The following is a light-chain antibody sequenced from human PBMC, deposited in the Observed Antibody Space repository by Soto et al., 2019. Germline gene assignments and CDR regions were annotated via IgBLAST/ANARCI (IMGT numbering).Light chain of an antibody. J-gene: IGKJ1*01. CDR2: GAS. Sequence: EVVLTQSPATLSVSPGERVTLSCRASQSVDIDLAWYQQIPGQAPRLLIYGASTRAPDMPGRFSGRGSGTEFTLTISSLQSEDVAVYYCQQSYSTPWTFGQGTKVEVK. CDR3: QQSYSTPWT. CDR1: QSVDID. V-gene: IGKV3-15*01.